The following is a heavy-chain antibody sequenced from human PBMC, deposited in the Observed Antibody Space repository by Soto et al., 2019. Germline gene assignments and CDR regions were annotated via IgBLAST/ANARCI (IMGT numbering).Heavy chain of an antibody. CDR2: IYYSGTT. J-gene: IGHJ3*02. CDR3: ASRLTEATTTGDGVDI. Sequence: QVQLQESGPGLVKPSETLSLTCTVSNGSISSYYWSWIRQPPGKGLEWIGFIYYSGTTNYNPSLRSRVTISVDTSKNQHSPKLSSVTAADTAVYYCASRLTEATTTGDGVDIWGHGTMVTVSS. D-gene: IGHD2-8*01. CDR1: NGSISSYY. V-gene: IGHV4-59*01.